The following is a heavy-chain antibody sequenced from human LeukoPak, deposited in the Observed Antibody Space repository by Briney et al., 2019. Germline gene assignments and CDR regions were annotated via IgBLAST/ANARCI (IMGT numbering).Heavy chain of an antibody. J-gene: IGHJ6*03. Sequence: GGSLRLSCAACGFTFSSYGMHGVRQAPGKGLEWVAVIWYDGSNKYYADSVKGRFTISRDNSKNTLYLQMNSLRAEDTAVYYCARYRLGSSSSYYYYYMDVWGKGTTVTVSS. D-gene: IGHD6-6*01. CDR3: ARYRLGSSSSYYYYYMDV. CDR1: GFTFSSYG. V-gene: IGHV3-33*01. CDR2: IWYDGSNK.